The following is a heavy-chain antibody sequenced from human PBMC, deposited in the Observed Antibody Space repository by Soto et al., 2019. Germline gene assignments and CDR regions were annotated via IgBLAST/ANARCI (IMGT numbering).Heavy chain of an antibody. D-gene: IGHD2-2*02. CDR1: GFTFSSYA. J-gene: IGHJ4*02. Sequence: LRLSCAASGFTFSSYAMHWVRQAPGKGLEWVAVISYDGSNKYYADSVKGRFTISRDNSKNTLYLQMNSLRAEATAVYYCARDLYCSSTSCYTVWGQGTLVTVSS. V-gene: IGHV3-30-3*01. CDR3: ARDLYCSSTSCYTV. CDR2: ISYDGSNK.